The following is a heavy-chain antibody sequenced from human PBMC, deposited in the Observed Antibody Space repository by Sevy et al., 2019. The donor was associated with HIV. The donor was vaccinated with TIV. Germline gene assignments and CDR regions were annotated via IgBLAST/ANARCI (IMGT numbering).Heavy chain of an antibody. CDR1: GFSLNTSGVG. Sequence: SGPTLVKPAQTLTLPCSFSGFSLNTSGVGVGWIRLPPGKALEWLGLIFWDDEKRYSPALKNRLTITKDTSKNQVVLTMTNMDPVDTATYYCARFLKGDYTNYFDSWDQGSLVTVSS. CDR2: IFWDDEK. V-gene: IGHV2-5*02. J-gene: IGHJ4*02. D-gene: IGHD4-4*01. CDR3: ARFLKGDYTNYFDS.